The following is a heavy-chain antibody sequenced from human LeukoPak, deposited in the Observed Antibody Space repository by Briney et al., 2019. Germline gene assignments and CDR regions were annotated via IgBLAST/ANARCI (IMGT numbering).Heavy chain of an antibody. CDR2: ISGSGGST. CDR3: ARDLHYYDSSSYYSFGLDC. Sequence: PGGSLRLSCADSGFTFSSYAISWVPQAPGKGLEWVSAISGSGGSTYYADSVKGRFTISRDNSKNTVYLQMDSLRAEDTAVYYCARDLHYYDSSSYYSFGLDCWGQGTLVTVSS. D-gene: IGHD3-22*01. CDR1: GFTFSSYA. J-gene: IGHJ4*02. V-gene: IGHV3-23*01.